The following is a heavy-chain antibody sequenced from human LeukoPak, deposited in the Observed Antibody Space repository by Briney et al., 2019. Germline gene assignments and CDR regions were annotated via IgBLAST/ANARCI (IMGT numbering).Heavy chain of an antibody. CDR3: AREGSCSSVSCYDWYFDL. J-gene: IGHJ2*01. CDR2: INSRGGT. CDR1: GFTFSSYA. V-gene: IGHV3-23*01. Sequence: GGSLRLSCAASGFTFSSYAMSWVRQAPGKGLEWVSTINSRGGTYYADSVKGRFTISRDNSKNTQFLQMNSLRAEDTAVYYCAREGSCSSVSCYDWYFDLWGRGTLVTVSS. D-gene: IGHD2-15*01.